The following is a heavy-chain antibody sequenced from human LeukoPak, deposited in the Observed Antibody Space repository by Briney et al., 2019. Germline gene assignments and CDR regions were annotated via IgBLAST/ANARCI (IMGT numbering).Heavy chain of an antibody. D-gene: IGHD4-23*01. CDR1: GGSFSGFY. Sequence: LETLSLTCAVSGGSFSGFYWSWVRQPPGKGLEWIGEINHSGSTNYSPSLKSRDTISVDTSKSHFSLRLDSVTAADTAVYYCARQHYGDNAAFDYWGQGTLVTVSS. CDR2: INHSGST. J-gene: IGHJ4*02. V-gene: IGHV4-34*01. CDR3: ARQHYGDNAAFDY.